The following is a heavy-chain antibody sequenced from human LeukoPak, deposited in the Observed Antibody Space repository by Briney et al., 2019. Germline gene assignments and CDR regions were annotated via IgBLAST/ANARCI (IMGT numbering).Heavy chain of an antibody. D-gene: IGHD1-1*01. Sequence: GGSLRLSCAVSGFTFSNFWMSWVRQAPGRGLEWVANIHTEGNEKYHVESVRGRFTISRDNAKNTLFLQMNRLRVEDTAEYYSARGDDFSGDHWGQGTLVTVSS. CDR2: IHTEGNEK. J-gene: IGHJ4*02. CDR1: GFTFSNFW. V-gene: IGHV3-7*04. CDR3: ARGDDFSGDH.